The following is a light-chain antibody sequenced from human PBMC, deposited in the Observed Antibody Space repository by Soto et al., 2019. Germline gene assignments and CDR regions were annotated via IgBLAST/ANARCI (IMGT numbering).Light chain of an antibody. CDR3: QKYGRCPLT. V-gene: IGKV3-20*01. CDR1: QSVDSSY. Sequence: EIVLTQSPGTLSLSPGERATLSCRASQSVDSSYLAWYQQKPGQAPRLLIYGASSRATGVPDTFSGSGSGTDFTLTISRLEPEDFALYYCQKYGRCPLTFGGGTKVDIK. CDR2: GAS. J-gene: IGKJ4*02.